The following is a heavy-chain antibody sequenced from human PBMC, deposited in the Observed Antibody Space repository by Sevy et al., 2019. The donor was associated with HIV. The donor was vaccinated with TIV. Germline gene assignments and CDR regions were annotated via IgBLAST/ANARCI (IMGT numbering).Heavy chain of an antibody. D-gene: IGHD5-12*01. Sequence: SQTLSLTCAISGDSVSSNSAAWNWIRQSPSRGLERLGRTYYRSKWYNDYAVSVKSRITINPDTSKNQFSLQLNSVTPEDTAVYYCAREEVATIHYYYYGMDVWGQGTTVTVSS. V-gene: IGHV6-1*01. CDR3: AREEVATIHYYYYGMDV. CDR2: TYYRSKWYN. CDR1: GDSVSSNSAA. J-gene: IGHJ6*02.